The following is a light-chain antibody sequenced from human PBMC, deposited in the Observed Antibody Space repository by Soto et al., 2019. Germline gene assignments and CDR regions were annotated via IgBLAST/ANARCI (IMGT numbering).Light chain of an antibody. V-gene: IGKV3-11*01. CDR3: HAGSNWPPFT. CDR2: DAS. CDR1: QSVSSN. J-gene: IGKJ3*01. Sequence: EIVLTQSPATLSLSPGERATLSCRASQSVSSNLAWYQHKPGQAPRLLIYDASNRATGIPARFSGSGSGTDFTLTISSLEPEDFAVYYCHAGSNWPPFTFGPGTKVDIK.